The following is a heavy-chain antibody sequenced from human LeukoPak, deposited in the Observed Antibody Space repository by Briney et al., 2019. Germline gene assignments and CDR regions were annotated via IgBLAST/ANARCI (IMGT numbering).Heavy chain of an antibody. CDR3: ARQQKRDGYNQLNWFDP. CDR2: ISGSGGST. CDR1: GFTFSNYA. J-gene: IGHJ5*02. D-gene: IGHD5-24*01. V-gene: IGHV3-23*01. Sequence: GGSLRLSCAASGFTFSNYAMSWVRQAPGKGLEWVSAISGSGGSTYYADSVKGRFTISRDNSKNTLYLQMNSPRAEDTAVYYCARQQKRDGYNQLNWFDPWGQGTLVTVSS.